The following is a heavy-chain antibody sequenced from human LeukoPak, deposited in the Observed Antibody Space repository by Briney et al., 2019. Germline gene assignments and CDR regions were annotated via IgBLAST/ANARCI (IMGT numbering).Heavy chain of an antibody. D-gene: IGHD6-19*01. CDR2: ISSSGSTI. CDR3: ARDGPYSGYYFDY. Sequence: GGSLRLSCAASGFTVSSNFLSWVRQAPGKGLEWVSYISSSGSTIYYADSVKGRFTISRDNAKNSLYLQMNSLRAEDTAVYYCARDGPYSGYYFDYWGQGTLVTVSS. CDR1: GFTVSSNF. J-gene: IGHJ4*02. V-gene: IGHV3-11*04.